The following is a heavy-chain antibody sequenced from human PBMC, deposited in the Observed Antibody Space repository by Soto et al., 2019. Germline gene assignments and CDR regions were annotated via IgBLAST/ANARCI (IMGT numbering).Heavy chain of an antibody. Sequence: LSXTCSVSGYSVSSXRYFWTCIRQPPGKGLEWIAYISYTGDTNYNPSLKSRVTISVDTSRNQFSLTLTSVTAADTAVYFCARIVVGATVDLWGQGSLVTVSS. V-gene: IGHV4-61*01. J-gene: IGHJ5*02. D-gene: IGHD1-26*01. CDR3: ARIVVGATVDL. CDR1: GYSVSSXRYF. CDR2: ISYTGDT.